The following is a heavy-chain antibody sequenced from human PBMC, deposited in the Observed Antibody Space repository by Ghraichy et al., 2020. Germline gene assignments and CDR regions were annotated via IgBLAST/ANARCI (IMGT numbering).Heavy chain of an antibody. CDR2: ISGSGGST. CDR1: GFTFSSYA. V-gene: IGHV3-23*01. J-gene: IGHJ6*02. D-gene: IGHD2-15*01. Sequence: GGSLRLSCAASGFTFSSYAMSWGRQAPGKGLEWVSAISGSGGSTYYADSVKGRFTISRDNSKNTLYLQMNSLRAEYTAVYYCAKEGSGGSFYYYGMDVWGQGTTVTVSS. CDR3: AKEGSGGSFYYYGMDV.